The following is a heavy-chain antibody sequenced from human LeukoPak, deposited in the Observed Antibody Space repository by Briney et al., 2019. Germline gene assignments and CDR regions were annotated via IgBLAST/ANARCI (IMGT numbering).Heavy chain of an antibody. Sequence: GASVKVSCKASGYTFGSYAISWVRQAPGQGLEWMGGIIPTFDTGNYAQKFQGRLTITADESTSTAYMELRSLRSDDTAVYYCARRCDILTGYYNLDYWGQGTLVTVSS. D-gene: IGHD3-9*01. CDR1: GYTFGSYA. CDR2: IIPTFDTG. V-gene: IGHV1-69*13. J-gene: IGHJ4*02. CDR3: ARRCDILTGYYNLDY.